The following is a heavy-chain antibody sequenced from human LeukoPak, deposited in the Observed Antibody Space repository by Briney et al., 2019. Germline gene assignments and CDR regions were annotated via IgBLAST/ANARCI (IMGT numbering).Heavy chain of an antibody. CDR2: ITSGGDYI. D-gene: IGHD3-9*01. Sequence: GGSLRLSCAASGFTFNTFNMNWVRQAPGKGLEWVSSITSGGDYIYYADSVKGRYTTSRVNAKNSLSLQLNSLRVEDTAVYYCARGHYDVLAASYKWTPDYWGQGTLVTVSS. CDR1: GFTFNTFN. CDR3: ARGHYDVLAASYKWTPDY. V-gene: IGHV3-21*01. J-gene: IGHJ4*02.